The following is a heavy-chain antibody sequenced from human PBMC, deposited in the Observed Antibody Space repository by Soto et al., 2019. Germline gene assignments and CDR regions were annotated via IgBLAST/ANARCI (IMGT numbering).Heavy chain of an antibody. CDR2: IYYSGST. J-gene: IGHJ4*02. D-gene: IGHD2-2*02. Sequence: SETLSLTCAVSGDSISSGGYYWSWIRQHPGKGLEWIGYIYYSGSTYYNPSLKSRVTISVDTSKNQFSLKLSSVTAADTAVYYCAREIPSPYYFDYWGQGTLGTVSS. CDR1: GDSISSGGYY. CDR3: AREIPSPYYFDY. V-gene: IGHV4-31*11.